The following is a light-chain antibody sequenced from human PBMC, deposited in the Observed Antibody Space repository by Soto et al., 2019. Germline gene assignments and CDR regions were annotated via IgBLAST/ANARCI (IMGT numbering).Light chain of an antibody. CDR1: SSDVGGYNY. J-gene: IGLJ1*01. CDR2: EVS. V-gene: IGLV2-14*01. Sequence: QSALTQPASVSGSPGQSITISCTGTSSDVGGYNYVSWYQQHPGKAPKLMIYEVSNRPSGVSNRFSGSKSGNTASLTISGLQAEDEADYYCSSYPRSSTLVFGTGTK. CDR3: SSYPRSSTLV.